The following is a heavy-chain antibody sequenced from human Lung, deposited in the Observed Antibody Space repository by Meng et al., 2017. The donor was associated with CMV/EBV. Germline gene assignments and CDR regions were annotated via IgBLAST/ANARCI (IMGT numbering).Heavy chain of an antibody. Sequence: VQWRESGPARVKPSETLSLTCAVSGDSITNHNWWAWVRQPPGKGLEWIGEIPHRGSSAYNPSLKSRVSMSIDKSKNQFSLKLTSVTAADTAVYHCLRRSGGSVWGQGTLVTVSS. CDR3: LRRSGGSV. CDR2: IPHRGSS. J-gene: IGHJ1*01. D-gene: IGHD3-10*01. V-gene: IGHV4-4*02. CDR1: GDSITNHNW.